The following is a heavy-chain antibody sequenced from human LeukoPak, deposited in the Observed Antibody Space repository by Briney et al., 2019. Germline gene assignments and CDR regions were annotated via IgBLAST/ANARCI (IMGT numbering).Heavy chain of an antibody. J-gene: IGHJ5*02. CDR1: GYTFTGYY. D-gene: IGHD3-22*01. CDR3: ARGTYYYDSSGYYNWFDP. V-gene: IGHV1-2*02. Sequence: PGGSLRLSCAASGYTFTGYYMHWVRQAPGQGLEWMGWINPNSGGTNYAQKFQGRVTMTRDTSISTAYMELSRLRSDDTAVYYCARGTYYYDSSGYYNWFDPWGQGTLVTVSS. CDR2: INPNSGGT.